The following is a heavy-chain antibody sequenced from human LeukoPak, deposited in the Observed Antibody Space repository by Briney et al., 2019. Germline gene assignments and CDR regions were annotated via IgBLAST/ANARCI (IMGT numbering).Heavy chain of an antibody. CDR1: GFTFSTYP. J-gene: IGHJ4*02. D-gene: IGHD5-18*01. Sequence: GRSLRLSCSASGFTFSTYPMHWVRQAPAKCLDWVAVISYDDGTNKYYADSVKGRFTISRDNSQNTLYLQMNSLSAEDTAVYYCARLNLGYGYFLEATKHDYWGQGTLVTVSS. V-gene: IGHV3-30-3*01. CDR3: ARLNLGYGYFLEATKHDY. CDR2: ISYDDGTNK.